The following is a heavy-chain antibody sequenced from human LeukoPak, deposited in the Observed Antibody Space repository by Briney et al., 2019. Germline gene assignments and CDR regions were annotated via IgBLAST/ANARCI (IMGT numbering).Heavy chain of an antibody. Sequence: SETLSLTCNVSGASISSGDYYWSWIRQPPGEGLEWIGYISKSGGTYYNPSVSRRLTISRDTSKNQFSVRLSSVTAADTAVYYCARGGDIASSVGSHFDYWGQGSLVTVSS. CDR3: ARGGDIASSVGSHFDY. V-gene: IGHV4-30-4*01. D-gene: IGHD5/OR15-5a*01. J-gene: IGHJ4*02. CDR1: GASISSGDYY. CDR2: ISKSGGT.